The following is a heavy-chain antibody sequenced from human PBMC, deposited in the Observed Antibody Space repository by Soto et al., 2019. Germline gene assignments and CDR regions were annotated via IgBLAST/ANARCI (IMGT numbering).Heavy chain of an antibody. Sequence: GGSLRLSCAASGFTVSSNYMSWIRQAPGKGLEWVSYISSSGSTIYYADSVKGRFTISRDNAKNSLYLQMNSLRAEDTAVYYCARAGPWWNDRVGDWFDPWGQGTLVTVSS. CDR1: GFTVSSNY. D-gene: IGHD1-1*01. V-gene: IGHV3-11*01. CDR3: ARAGPWWNDRVGDWFDP. CDR2: ISSSGSTI. J-gene: IGHJ5*02.